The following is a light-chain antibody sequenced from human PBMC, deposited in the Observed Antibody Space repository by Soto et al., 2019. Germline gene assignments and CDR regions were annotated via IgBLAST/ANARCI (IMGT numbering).Light chain of an antibody. J-gene: IGKJ3*01. CDR2: AAS. Sequence: DIQTTQSPTSLSASVGDRVTITCRASQDIRNFVAWYQQKPGKAPKLLIYAASTLQSGVPSRFSGSGSWTDFTLTINSLQPEDVATYYCQKYSSVPVFGPGTKVEIK. CDR1: QDIRNF. V-gene: IGKV1-27*01. CDR3: QKYSSVPV.